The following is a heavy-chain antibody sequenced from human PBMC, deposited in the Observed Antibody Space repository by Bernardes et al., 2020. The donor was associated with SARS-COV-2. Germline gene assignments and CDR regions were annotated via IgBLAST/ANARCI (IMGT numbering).Heavy chain of an antibody. V-gene: IGHV3-9*01. CDR2: ISWNSGSI. Sequence: GGSLRLSCAASGFTFDDYAMHWVRQAPGKGLEWVSGISWNSGSIGYADSVKGRFTISRDNAKNSLYLQMNSLRAEDTALYYCAKLGFSGYDWGGDFDYWGQGTLVTVSS. CDR3: AKLGFSGYDWGGDFDY. CDR1: GFTFDDYA. D-gene: IGHD5-12*01. J-gene: IGHJ4*02.